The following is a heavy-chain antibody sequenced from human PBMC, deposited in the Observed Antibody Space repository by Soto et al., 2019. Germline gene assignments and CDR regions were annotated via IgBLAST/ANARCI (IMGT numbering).Heavy chain of an antibody. V-gene: IGHV3-30*18. Sequence: GGSLRLSCAASGFTFSSYGMHWVRQAPGKGLEWVAVISYDGSNKYYADSVKGRFTISRDNSKNTLYLQMNSLRAEDTAVYYCAKDRSYYDTGEIEYYFDYWGQGTLVTVSS. CDR3: AKDRSYYDTGEIEYYFDY. CDR2: ISYDGSNK. D-gene: IGHD3-22*01. J-gene: IGHJ4*02. CDR1: GFTFSSYG.